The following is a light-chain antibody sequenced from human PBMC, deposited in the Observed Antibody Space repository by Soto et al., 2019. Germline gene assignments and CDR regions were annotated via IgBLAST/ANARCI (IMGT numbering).Light chain of an antibody. J-gene: IGKJ1*01. CDR2: DAS. V-gene: IGKV3-11*01. CDR3: QQRTNWPWT. Sequence: DIVLTQSPATLSLTPGQGASLSCRASKSVGGDLVWYQQHPGQAHRLLIYDASNRATGIPPRFSGSGSGTDFTLTIRSLEPEDFAVYYCQQRTNWPWTFGQGTKVDIK. CDR1: KSVGGD.